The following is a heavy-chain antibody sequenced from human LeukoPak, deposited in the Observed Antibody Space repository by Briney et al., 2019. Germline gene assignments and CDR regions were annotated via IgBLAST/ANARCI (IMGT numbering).Heavy chain of an antibody. J-gene: IGHJ5*02. CDR3: ARDCCGYRSWFDP. CDR1: GGSIIGEHFY. CDR2: LCYSGST. Sequence: SDTLSLTCTVFGGSIIGEHFYWGWIRQPPGKGLEWIGSLCYSGSTYYNSSLKSRVTISVDTSKNQFSLSLTSVTAADTAVYYCARDCCGYRSWFDPWSQGTPVTVSS. D-gene: IGHD6-25*01. V-gene: IGHV4-39*07.